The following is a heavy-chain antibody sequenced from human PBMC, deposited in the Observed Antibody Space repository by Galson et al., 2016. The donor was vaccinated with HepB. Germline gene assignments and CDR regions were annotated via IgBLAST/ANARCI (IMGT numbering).Heavy chain of an antibody. J-gene: IGHJ3*02. D-gene: IGHD3-9*01. Sequence: QSGAEVKKPGESLKVSCKASGYIFTRYGISWVRRAPGQGLEWMGWISADNVNTNYTQKLQGRVTMTTDTSTSTAYMELRSLRSDDTAVYYCARVQILVRYFDWSPPHAAFDMWGQGTLVTVSS. CDR3: ARVQILVRYFDWSPPHAAFDM. CDR2: ISADNVNT. CDR1: GYIFTRYG. V-gene: IGHV1-18*04.